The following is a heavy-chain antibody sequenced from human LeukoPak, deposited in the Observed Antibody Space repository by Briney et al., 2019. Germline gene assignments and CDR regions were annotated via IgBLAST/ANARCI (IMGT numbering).Heavy chain of an antibody. CDR1: GFIFTDYW. Sequence: PGGSLRLSYEASGFIFTDYWMTWARQAPGKGLEWVANTNKDGSEKWYVDSVKGRFTISRDNAKNSLYLQMNSLKAGDTALYYCVRDGNDGLNDWEYWGQGALVTVSS. CDR2: TNKDGSEK. D-gene: IGHD1-1*01. CDR3: VRDGNDGLNDWEY. V-gene: IGHV3-7*03. J-gene: IGHJ1*01.